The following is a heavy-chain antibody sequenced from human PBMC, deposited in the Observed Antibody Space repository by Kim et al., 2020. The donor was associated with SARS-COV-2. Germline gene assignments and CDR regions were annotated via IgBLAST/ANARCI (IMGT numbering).Heavy chain of an antibody. Sequence: RYAQKFQGRGTMTRDTSTSSVYMELSSLRSEDTAVYYCARVPEQLSWFDPWGQGTLVTVSS. D-gene: IGHD6-13*01. J-gene: IGHJ5*02. V-gene: IGHV1-46*01. CDR3: ARVPEQLSWFDP.